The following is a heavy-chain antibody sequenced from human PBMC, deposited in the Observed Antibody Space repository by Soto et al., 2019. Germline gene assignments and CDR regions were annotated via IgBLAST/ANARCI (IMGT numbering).Heavy chain of an antibody. CDR2: ISYDGSNQ. V-gene: IGHV3-30-3*01. CDR3: ARVIERLRVRPPSYFDY. D-gene: IGHD1-26*01. J-gene: IGHJ4*02. CDR1: GFSFSSYT. Sequence: QVQLVESGGGVVRPGRSLRLSCAASGFSFSSYTMHWVRQAPGKGLEWVAVISYDGSNQYYADSVKGRFTISRDNSKNTLYLQMNSLRAEDTAVYYCARVIERLRVRPPSYFDYWGQGTLVTVSS.